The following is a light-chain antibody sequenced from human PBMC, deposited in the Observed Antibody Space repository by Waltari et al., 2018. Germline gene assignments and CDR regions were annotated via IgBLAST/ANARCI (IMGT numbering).Light chain of an antibody. CDR3: QQYNRWPPIT. V-gene: IGKV3-15*01. J-gene: IGKJ5*01. Sequence: EVVMTQSPATLSVSPGERASLTCRASQSIATNLAWYQQKPGQPPRLLVYDASTRAPPIPARFKGRGSGTEFTLTISSLQSEDSAVYYCQQYNRWPPITFGQGTRLEI. CDR2: DAS. CDR1: QSIATN.